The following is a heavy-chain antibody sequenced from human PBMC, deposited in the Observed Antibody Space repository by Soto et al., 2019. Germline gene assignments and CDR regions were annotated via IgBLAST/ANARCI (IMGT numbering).Heavy chain of an antibody. J-gene: IGHJ4*02. D-gene: IGHD3-22*01. CDR2: ISGSGGST. Sequence: EVQLLESGGGLVQPGGSLRLSCAASGFTFSSYAMSWVRQAPGKGLEWVSAISGSGGSTYYADSVKGWFTISRDNSKNTLYLQMNSLRAEDTAVYYCAKDGAKYYYDSSGYFPDYWGQGTLVTVSS. CDR3: AKDGAKYYYDSSGYFPDY. V-gene: IGHV3-23*01. CDR1: GFTFSSYA.